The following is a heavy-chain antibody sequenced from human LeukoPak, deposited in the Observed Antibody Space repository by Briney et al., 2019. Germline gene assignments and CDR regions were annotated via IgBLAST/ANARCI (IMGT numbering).Heavy chain of an antibody. D-gene: IGHD6-19*01. V-gene: IGHV4-61*02. Sequence: PSQTLSLTCTVSGGSISSGSYYWSWIRQPAGKGLEWIGRIYTSGSTNYNPSLKSRVTISVDTSKNQFSLKLSSVTAADTAVYYCARVFPYSSGWSGASGAFDIWGQGTMVTVSS. J-gene: IGHJ3*02. CDR3: ARVFPYSSGWSGASGAFDI. CDR2: IYTSGST. CDR1: GGSISSGSYY.